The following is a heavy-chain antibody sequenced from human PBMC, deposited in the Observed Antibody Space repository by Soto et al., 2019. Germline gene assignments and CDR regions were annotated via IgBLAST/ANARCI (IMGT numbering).Heavy chain of an antibody. J-gene: IGHJ6*03. V-gene: IGHV3-21*01. Sequence: GGSLRLSCAASGFTFSSYSMNWVRQAPGKGLEWVSSISSSSSYIYYADSVKGRFTISRDNAKNSLYLQMNSLRAEDTAVYYCARDASFWIGYYPKHYYHLAVWGKGTSVTVSS. CDR3: ARDASFWIGYYPKHYYHLAV. CDR1: GFTFSSYS. CDR2: ISSSSSYI. D-gene: IGHD3-3*01.